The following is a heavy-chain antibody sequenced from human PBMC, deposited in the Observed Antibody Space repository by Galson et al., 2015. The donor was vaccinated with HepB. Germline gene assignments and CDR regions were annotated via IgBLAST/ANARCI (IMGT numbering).Heavy chain of an antibody. Sequence: SLRLSCAASGFTFSSYAMSWVRQSPVTGLEWVSTISGIGSSSYYADSVKGRFPISRDNSQNQLYLHRNSMRAEDTAVYYCARFGEGRRVVPGQHWFDPWGQGTLVTGSS. D-gene: IGHD2-2*01. CDR1: GFTFSSYA. J-gene: IGHJ5*02. V-gene: IGHV3-23*01. CDR2: ISGIGSSS. CDR3: ARFGEGRRVVPGQHWFDP.